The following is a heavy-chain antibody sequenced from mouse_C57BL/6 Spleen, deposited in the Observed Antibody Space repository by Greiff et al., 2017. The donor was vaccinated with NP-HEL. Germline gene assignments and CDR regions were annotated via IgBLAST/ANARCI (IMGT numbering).Heavy chain of an antibody. V-gene: IGHV1-9*01. CDR1: GYTFTGYW. CDR3: ARNGLLSFAY. D-gene: IGHD2-3*01. Sequence: QVQLQQSGAELMKPGASVTLSCKATGYTFTGYWIEWVKQRPGHGLEWIGEILPGSGSTNYIEKFKGKATFTADKSSNTAYMQLSSLTTEDSAIYYCARNGLLSFAYWGQGTLVTVSA. J-gene: IGHJ3*01. CDR2: ILPGSGST.